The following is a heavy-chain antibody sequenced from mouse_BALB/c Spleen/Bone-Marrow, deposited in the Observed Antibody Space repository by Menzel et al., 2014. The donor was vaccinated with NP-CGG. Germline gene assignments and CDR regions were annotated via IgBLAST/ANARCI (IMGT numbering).Heavy chain of an antibody. CDR3: AKEGRGAY. D-gene: IGHD3-3*01. J-gene: IGHJ3*01. Sequence: QVQLQQSGAELARPGASVKLSCKASGYTFTSYWMQWVKQRPGQDLEWIGAIYPGDGDTRYTQKFKGKATLTADKSSSTAYMQLSSLASEDSAVYYCAKEGRGAYWGQGTLVTVSA. V-gene: IGHV1-87*01. CDR1: GYTFTSYW. CDR2: IYPGDGDT.